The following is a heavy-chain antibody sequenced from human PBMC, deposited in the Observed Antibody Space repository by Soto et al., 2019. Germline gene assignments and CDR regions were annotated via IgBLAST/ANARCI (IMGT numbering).Heavy chain of an antibody. Sequence: EVQLVESGGGLVQPGGSLGLSCAASGFTVSSRYMSWVRQAPGKGLEWVSVIYNDGRVYYAASVKGRFTISRDDSKNTLLLQRSSLRVEDTAVYYGAVDYYMAYWGQGTLVTVSS. CDR2: IYNDGRV. V-gene: IGHV3-66*01. J-gene: IGHJ4*02. CDR1: GFTVSSRY. D-gene: IGHD3-10*01. CDR3: AVDYYMAY.